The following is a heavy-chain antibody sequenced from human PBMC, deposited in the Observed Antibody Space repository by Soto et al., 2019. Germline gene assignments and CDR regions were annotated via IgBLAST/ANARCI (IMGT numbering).Heavy chain of an antibody. CDR1: GFSLTTRGVG. Sequence: QITLKESGPTLVKPTQTLTLTCTFSGFSLTTRGVGVGWIRQPPGKALEWLALIYWDDDEGYSPSLKSRLTITKDTSKTQMVLTMTNMDPADTATYYCKHRPRGFSYHFDSRGKGPRVTVSS. J-gene: IGHJ4*02. CDR2: IYWDDDE. CDR3: KHRPRGFSYHFDS. D-gene: IGHD5-18*01. V-gene: IGHV2-5*02.